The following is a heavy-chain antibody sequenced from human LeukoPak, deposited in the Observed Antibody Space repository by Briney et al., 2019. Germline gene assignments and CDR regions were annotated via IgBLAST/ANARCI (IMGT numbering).Heavy chain of an antibody. D-gene: IGHD4-17*01. CDR1: GFTFSSYA. J-gene: IGHJ4*02. V-gene: IGHV3-23*01. CDR3: AKGEDYGDYVDLDF. CDR2: ISGGGSIT. Sequence: GGSLRLSCAASGFTFSSYAMTWVRQAPGKGLEWVSSISGGGSITYSADSVKGRFTISRDDSKNTLYLQMNSLRVEDTALYYCAKGEDYGDYVDLDFWGQGTLVSVSS.